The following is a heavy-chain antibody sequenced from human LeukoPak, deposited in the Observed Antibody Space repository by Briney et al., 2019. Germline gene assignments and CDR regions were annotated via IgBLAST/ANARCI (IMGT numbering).Heavy chain of an antibody. J-gene: IGHJ4*02. CDR2: ISGNGGST. D-gene: IGHD3-22*01. CDR1: GFTFSSYG. Sequence: HPGGSLRLSCAASGFTFSSYGMSWVRQAPGKGLEWVSAISGNGGSTYYADSVKGRFTISRDNSKNTLYLQMNSLRAEDTAVYYCAKDLYYYDSSGYYYAVDYWGQGTLVTVSS. V-gene: IGHV3-23*01. CDR3: AKDLYYYDSSGYYYAVDY.